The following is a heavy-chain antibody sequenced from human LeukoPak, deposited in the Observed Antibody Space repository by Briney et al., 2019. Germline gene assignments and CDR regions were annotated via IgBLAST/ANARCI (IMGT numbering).Heavy chain of an antibody. CDR3: AKGPDILTGFDY. CDR2: ISGSGGST. Sequence: PGGSLRLSCAASGFTFSSYWMSWVRQAPGKGLEWVSAISGSGGSTYYADSVKGRFTISRDNSKNTLYLQMNSLRAEDTAVYYCAKGPDILTGFDYWGQGTLVTVSS. D-gene: IGHD3-9*01. V-gene: IGHV3-23*01. CDR1: GFTFSSYW. J-gene: IGHJ4*02.